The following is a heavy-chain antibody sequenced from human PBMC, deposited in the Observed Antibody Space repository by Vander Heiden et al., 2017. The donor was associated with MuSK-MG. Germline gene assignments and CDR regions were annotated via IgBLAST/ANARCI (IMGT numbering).Heavy chain of an antibody. J-gene: IGHJ6*03. V-gene: IGHV1-69*10. CDR1: GGTFSNHA. CDR2: IIPKLGMT. Sequence: QVQLVQSGPEVKKPGSSVKVSCKASGGTFSNHATNWVRQAPGQGLEWMGGIIPKLGMTNYAQKFQGTVTITADKSMTTAYMEVRSLRSEGTVVYYCARGPWGGIPGAYFYYYSDVWGTGTTVTVSS. CDR3: ARGPWGGIPGAYFYYYSDV. D-gene: IGHD3-16*01.